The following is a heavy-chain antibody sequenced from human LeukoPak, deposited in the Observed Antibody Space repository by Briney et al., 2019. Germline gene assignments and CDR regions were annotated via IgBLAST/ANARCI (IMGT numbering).Heavy chain of an antibody. Sequence: PSETLSLTCTVSGGSISSGSYYRSWIRQPAGKGLEWNGRIYIHGTSSYNPSLNSRVTISADTSKNQFSLKLSSVTAADTAVYYCAGLIRPGWFDPWGQGTLVTVSS. J-gene: IGHJ5*02. CDR1: GGSISSGSYY. CDR2: IYIHGTS. V-gene: IGHV4-61*02. D-gene: IGHD1-14*01. CDR3: AGLIRPGWFDP.